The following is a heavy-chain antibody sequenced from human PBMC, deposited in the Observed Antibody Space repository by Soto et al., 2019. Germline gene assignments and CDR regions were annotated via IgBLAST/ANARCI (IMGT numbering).Heavy chain of an antibody. CDR2: INAGNGNT. CDR1: GYTFTSYA. CDR3: ARDPTIFGVVDDNWFDP. Sequence: GASVKVSCKASGYTFTSYAMHWVRQAPGQRLEWMGWINAGNGNTKYSQKFQGRVTITRDTSASTAYMELSSLRSEDTAVYHCARDPTIFGVVDDNWFDPWGQGTLVTVSS. V-gene: IGHV1-3*01. J-gene: IGHJ5*02. D-gene: IGHD3-3*01.